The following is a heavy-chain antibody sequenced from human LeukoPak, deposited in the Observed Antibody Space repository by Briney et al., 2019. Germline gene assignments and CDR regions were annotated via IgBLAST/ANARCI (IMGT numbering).Heavy chain of an antibody. Sequence: AASVKVSCEASGYTFTGYYMHWVRQAPGQGLEWMGWMSPDSGGTSYAQKFQGRVTMTRDTSISTAYMELSRLTSDDTAVYYCARAHDRQWLEGHYFDYWGQGTLVTVSS. CDR3: ARAHDRQWLEGHYFDY. CDR1: GYTFTGYY. CDR2: MSPDSGGT. D-gene: IGHD6-19*01. J-gene: IGHJ4*02. V-gene: IGHV1-2*02.